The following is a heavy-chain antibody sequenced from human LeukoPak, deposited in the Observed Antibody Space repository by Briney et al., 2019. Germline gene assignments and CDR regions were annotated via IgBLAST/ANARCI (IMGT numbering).Heavy chain of an antibody. Sequence: ASVKVSCKASGYTFNAYAITWVQQAPGQGLEWMGWIRTYNAETHYAEKLQGRVTMTTDTSTSTAYMELRSLTSDDTAVYYCARALFGNDRVSFTEFDFWGQGTLVTVSS. CDR3: ARALFGNDRVSFTEFDF. V-gene: IGHV1-18*01. J-gene: IGHJ4*02. CDR2: IRTYNAET. D-gene: IGHD1-1*01. CDR1: GYTFNAYA.